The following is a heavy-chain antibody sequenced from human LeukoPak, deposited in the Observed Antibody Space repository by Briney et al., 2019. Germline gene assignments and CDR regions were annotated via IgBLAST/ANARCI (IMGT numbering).Heavy chain of an antibody. CDR2: IIPKLGIA. J-gene: IGHJ4*02. Sequence: SVKVSCKASGGTFSSYAISWVRQAPGQGLEWMGRIIPKLGIANYAQKFQGRVTITADKSTSTAYMELSSLRSEDTAVYYCARSHTVVPWNFDYWGQGTLVTVSS. V-gene: IGHV1-69*04. CDR1: GGTFSSYA. D-gene: IGHD4-23*01. CDR3: ARSHTVVPWNFDY.